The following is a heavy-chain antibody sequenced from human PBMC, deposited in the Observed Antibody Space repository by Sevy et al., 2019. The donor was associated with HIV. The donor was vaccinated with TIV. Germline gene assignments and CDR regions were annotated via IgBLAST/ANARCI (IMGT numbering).Heavy chain of an antibody. CDR1: GFTFSSYE. Sequence: GGSLRLSCTASGFTFSSYEMNWVSQAPGKGLEWVSYITNSGSSIYYSDSVRGRFTVSRDNAKNSLYLQMKSLRADDTAVYYCARDLPPSATTVAHFDYWGRGTLVTVSS. J-gene: IGHJ4*02. D-gene: IGHD4-17*01. CDR3: ARDLPPSATTVAHFDY. CDR2: ITNSGSSI. V-gene: IGHV3-48*03.